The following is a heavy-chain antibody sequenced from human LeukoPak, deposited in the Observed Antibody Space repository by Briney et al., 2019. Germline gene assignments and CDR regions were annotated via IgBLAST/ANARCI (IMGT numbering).Heavy chain of an antibody. D-gene: IGHD2-21*01. J-gene: IGHJ4*02. CDR1: GITFSASG. CDR2: IWSDGSNQ. Sequence: GGSLRLSCAASGITFSASGMHWVRQAPGKGLEWVAMIWSDGSNQYYADSVKGRFTISRDNAKNSLYLQMNSLRAEDTAVYYCARDGDGYPVSKRGYFDYWGQGTLVTVSS. V-gene: IGHV3-33*01. CDR3: ARDGDGYPVSKRGYFDY.